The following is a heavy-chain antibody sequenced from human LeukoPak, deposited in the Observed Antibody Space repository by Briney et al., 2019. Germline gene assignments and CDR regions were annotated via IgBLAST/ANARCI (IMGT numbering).Heavy chain of an antibody. V-gene: IGHV3-48*03. D-gene: IGHD2/OR15-2a*01. CDR1: GFTFSSHE. CDR3: ASTASIHDYFDY. Sequence: GGSLRLSCAASGFTFSSHEMNWVRQAPGKGLEWVSYISGSGSSIYYVDSVKGRFTISRDNAKNSLYLQMNSLRAEDTAVYYCASTASIHDYFDYWGQGTLVTVSS. CDR2: ISGSGSSI. J-gene: IGHJ4*02.